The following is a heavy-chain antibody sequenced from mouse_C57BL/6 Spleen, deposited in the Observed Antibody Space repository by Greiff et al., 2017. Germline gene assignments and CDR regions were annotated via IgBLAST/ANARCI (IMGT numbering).Heavy chain of an antibody. J-gene: IGHJ2*01. V-gene: IGHV1-82*01. CDR2: IYPGDGDP. CDR3: ARNYGSSPFDC. Sequence: VQLQQSGPELVQPGASVKISCKASGYAFSSSWMNWVKQRPGKGLEGIGRIYPGDGDPNYNGKFQGKATLTADKSSSTAYMQLSSLTSEDSAVYFCARNYGSSPFDCWGQGTTLTVSS. D-gene: IGHD1-1*01. CDR1: GYAFSSSW.